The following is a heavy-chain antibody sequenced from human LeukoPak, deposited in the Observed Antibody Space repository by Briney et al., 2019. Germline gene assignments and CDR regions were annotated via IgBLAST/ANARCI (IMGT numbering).Heavy chain of an antibody. Sequence: SETLSLTCTVSGGSISSGGYYWSWIRQPPGKGLEWIGYIYHSGSTYYNPSLKSRVTISVDRSKNQFSLKLSSVTAADTAVYYCARGVSYSSFFRPGELDYWGQGTLVTVSS. CDR1: GGSISSGGYY. CDR3: ARGVSYSSFFRPGELDY. CDR2: IYHSGST. D-gene: IGHD6-6*01. J-gene: IGHJ4*02. V-gene: IGHV4-30-2*01.